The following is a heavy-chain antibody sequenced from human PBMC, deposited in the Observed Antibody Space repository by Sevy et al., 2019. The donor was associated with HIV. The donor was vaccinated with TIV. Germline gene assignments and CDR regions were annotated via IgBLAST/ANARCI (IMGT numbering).Heavy chain of an antibody. CDR2: IYYSGST. V-gene: IGHV4-59*01. D-gene: IGHD3-22*01. J-gene: IGHJ4*02. CDR1: GGSISSYY. CDR3: ARQRDYYDSSLGY. Sequence: SETLSLTCTVSGGSISSYYCSWIRQPPGEGLEWIGYIYYSGSTNYNPSLKSRVTISLDTSKNQFSLKLSSVTAADTAVYYCARQRDYYDSSLGYWGPGTLVTVSS.